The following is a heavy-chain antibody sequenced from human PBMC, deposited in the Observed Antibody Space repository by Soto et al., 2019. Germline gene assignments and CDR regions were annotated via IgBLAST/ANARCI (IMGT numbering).Heavy chain of an antibody. V-gene: IGHV4-4*02. CDR3: ARVAPGIAAAGAYYYYYYYMDV. CDR2: IYHSGST. Sequence: SETLSLTCAVSSGSIGSSNWWSWVRQPPGKGLEWIGEIYHSGSTNYNPSLKSRVTISVDKSKNQFSLKLSSVTAADTAVYYCARVAPGIAAAGAYYYYYYYMDVWGKGTTVTVS. D-gene: IGHD6-13*01. J-gene: IGHJ6*03. CDR1: SGSIGSSNW.